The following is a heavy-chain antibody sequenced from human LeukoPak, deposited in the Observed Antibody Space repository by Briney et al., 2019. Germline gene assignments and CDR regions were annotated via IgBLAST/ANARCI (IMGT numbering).Heavy chain of an antibody. CDR3: ARGLPHSSGYYAYYYYGMDV. J-gene: IGHJ6*02. V-gene: IGHV4-34*01. D-gene: IGHD3-22*01. CDR1: GGSFSGYY. Sequence: SETLSLTCAVYGGSFSGYYWSWIRQPPGKGLEWIGEINHSGSTNYNSSLKSRVTISVDTSKNQFSLKLSSVTAADTAVYYCARGLPHSSGYYAYYYYGMDVWGQGTTVTVSS. CDR2: INHSGST.